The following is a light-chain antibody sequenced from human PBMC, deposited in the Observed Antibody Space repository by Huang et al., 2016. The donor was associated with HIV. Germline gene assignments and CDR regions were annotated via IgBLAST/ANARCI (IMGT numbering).Light chain of an antibody. CDR2: KAS. Sequence: DIQMTQSPSTLSASVGDRVTITCRASQSIGSWLAWYQQKPGKAPKLLIYKASSLESGVPERFSGSVSGTKFTLTVSSLQPDDFATYYCQQYNTPSTFGPGTKVDIK. V-gene: IGKV1-5*03. J-gene: IGKJ3*01. CDR1: QSIGSW. CDR3: QQYNTPST.